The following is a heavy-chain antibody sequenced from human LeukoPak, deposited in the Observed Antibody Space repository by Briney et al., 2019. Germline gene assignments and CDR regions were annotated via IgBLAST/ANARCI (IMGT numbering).Heavy chain of an antibody. CDR3: AKESLGYCSSTSCYSPIDY. V-gene: IGHV3-30*02. CDR2: IRYDGSNK. CDR1: GFTFSSYG. D-gene: IGHD2-2*01. J-gene: IGHJ4*02. Sequence: GGSLRLSCAASGFTFSSYGMHWVRQAPGKGLEWVAFIRYDGSNKYYADSVKGRFTISRDNSKNTLYLQMNSLRAEDTAVYYCAKESLGYCSSTSCYSPIDYWGQGTLVTVSS.